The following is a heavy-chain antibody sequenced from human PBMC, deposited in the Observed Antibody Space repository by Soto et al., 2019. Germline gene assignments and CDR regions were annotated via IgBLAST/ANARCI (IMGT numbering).Heavy chain of an antibody. J-gene: IGHJ5*02. V-gene: IGHV4-59*08. CDR3: ASHGRLATTGWFDP. CDR2: IYYRGST. Sequence: PSETLSLTCTVSGGSISDHYWSWIRQPPGKGLEWIGYIYYRGSTNYNTSLRSRVTISVDTSKNQFSLRLSSVTAADTALYYCASHGRLATTGWFDPWGQGTLVTVSS. D-gene: IGHD1-1*01. CDR1: GGSISDHY.